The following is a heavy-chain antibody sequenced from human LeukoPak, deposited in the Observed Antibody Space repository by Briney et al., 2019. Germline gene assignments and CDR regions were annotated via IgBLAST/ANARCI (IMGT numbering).Heavy chain of an antibody. V-gene: IGHV3-21*01. D-gene: IGHD1-26*01. CDR1: GFTFSSYS. CDR3: AAGSGFRGNY. Sequence: GGSLRLSCAVSGFTFSSYSMNWVRQAPGKGLEWVSSISSSSSYIYYADSVKGRFTISRDNAKNSLYLQMNSLRAEDTAVYYCAAGSGFRGNYWGQGTLVTVSS. CDR2: ISSSSSYI. J-gene: IGHJ4*02.